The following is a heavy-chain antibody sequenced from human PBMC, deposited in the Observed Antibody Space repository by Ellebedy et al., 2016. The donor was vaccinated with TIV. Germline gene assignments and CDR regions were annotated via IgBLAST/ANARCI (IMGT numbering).Heavy chain of an antibody. D-gene: IGHD6-25*01. CDR3: ARDEVVGASRGYQFYGMDV. Sequence: ASVKVSCKASGHTFRGYYIHWVRQAPGQGLEWMGWINPNSGGTNHAQKVQGRLTLTTETSINTAYMELNRLTSDDTAMYYCARDEVVGASRGYQFYGMDVWGQGTTVTVSS. J-gene: IGHJ6*02. V-gene: IGHV1-2*02. CDR1: GHTFRGYY. CDR2: INPNSGGT.